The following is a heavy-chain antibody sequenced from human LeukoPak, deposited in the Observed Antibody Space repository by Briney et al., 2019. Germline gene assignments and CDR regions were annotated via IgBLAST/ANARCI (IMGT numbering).Heavy chain of an antibody. CDR1: GVSISSGGYY. D-gene: IGHD4-17*01. V-gene: IGHV4-31*03. CDR2: IDYSGST. CDR3: ARDFRATVTTVFDY. Sequence: PSQTLSLTCTVSGVSISSGGYYWTWIRQHPGKGLEWIGYIDYSGSTYYNPSLKSRVTISVDTSKNQFSLKLSSVTAADTAVYYCARDFRATVTTVFDYWGQGTLVTVSS. J-gene: IGHJ4*02.